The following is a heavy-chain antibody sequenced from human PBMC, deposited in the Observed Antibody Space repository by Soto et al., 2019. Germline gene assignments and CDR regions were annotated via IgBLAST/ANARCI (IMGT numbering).Heavy chain of an antibody. V-gene: IGHV3-53*01. J-gene: IGHJ4*02. Sequence: WGSLRLSCAASGFTVSSNYMSWVRQAPGKGLEWVSVIYSGGSTYYADSVKGRFTISRDNSKNTLYLQMNSLRAEDTAVYYCARGTIGAVDWLPHFDYWGQGTLETDS. D-gene: IGHD3-9*01. CDR3: ARGTIGAVDWLPHFDY. CDR2: IYSGGST. CDR1: GFTVSSNY.